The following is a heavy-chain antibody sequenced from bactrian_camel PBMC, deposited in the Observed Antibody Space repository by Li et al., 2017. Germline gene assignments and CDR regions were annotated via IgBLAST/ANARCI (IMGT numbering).Heavy chain of an antibody. CDR1: GFTFRVFD. V-gene: IGHV3S40*01. J-gene: IGHJ4*01. Sequence: VQLVESGGGLVQPGGSLRLSCVASGFTFRVFDMTWVRQVPGKGIEWLSEITGDGDKTYYATSVKGRFTISKDNAKDTVYLQMSSLKSEDTALYYCARGITWYWDYWGQGTQVTVS. D-gene: IGHD6*01. CDR2: ITGDGDKT. CDR3: ARGITWYWDY.